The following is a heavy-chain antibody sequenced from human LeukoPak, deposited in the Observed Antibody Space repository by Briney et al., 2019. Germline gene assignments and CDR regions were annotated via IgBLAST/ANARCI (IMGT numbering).Heavy chain of an antibody. J-gene: IGHJ4*02. CDR3: ARDSGSGYYDSSGSFFVY. CDR2: ISDDGSDK. D-gene: IGHD3-22*01. V-gene: IGHV3-30*15. Sequence: GGSLRLSCAASGFSFSTYAMHWVRQAPGKGLEWVAVISDDGSDKYYADSVKGRFTISRDNSKTTRYLQMSSLRAEDTAVYYCARDSGSGYYDSSGSFFVYWGQGTLVTVSS. CDR1: GFSFSTYA.